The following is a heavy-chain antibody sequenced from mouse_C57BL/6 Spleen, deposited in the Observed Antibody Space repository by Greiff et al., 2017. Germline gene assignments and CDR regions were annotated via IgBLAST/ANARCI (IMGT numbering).Heavy chain of an antibody. D-gene: IGHD3-1*01. V-gene: IGHV14-3*01. CDR1: GYTFTSYW. Sequence: EVQLQQSGTVLARPGASVKMSCKTSGYTFTSYWMHWVKQRPEQGLEWIGRIDPANGNTKYAPKFQGKATITADTSSNTAYLQLSSLTSEDTAIYYCGLGLYYAMDYWGQGTSVTVSS. CDR2: IDPANGNT. CDR3: GLGLYYAMDY. J-gene: IGHJ4*01.